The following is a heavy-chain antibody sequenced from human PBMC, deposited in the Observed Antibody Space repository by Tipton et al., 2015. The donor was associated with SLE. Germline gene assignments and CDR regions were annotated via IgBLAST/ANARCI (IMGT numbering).Heavy chain of an antibody. CDR1: GLTFSSYW. CDR2: INQDGSET. Sequence: SLRLSCAASGLTFSSYWMNWVRQAPGKGLEWVATINQDGSETYYLDSVKGRVTISRDSATVFLQMNSLRAEDTAVYYCATLFPKYFRFLSGYPGYFQHWGQGTLVTVSS. V-gene: IGHV3-7*01. J-gene: IGHJ1*01. D-gene: IGHD3-3*01. CDR3: ATLFPKYFRFLSGYPGYFQH.